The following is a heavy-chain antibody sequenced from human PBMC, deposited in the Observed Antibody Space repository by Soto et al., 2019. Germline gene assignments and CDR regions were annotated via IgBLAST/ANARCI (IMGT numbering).Heavy chain of an antibody. CDR3: ARRYGGTFDY. CDR1: GGSISSYY. Sequence: PSETLSLTCTVSGGSISSYYWSWIRQPPGKGLEWIGYIYYSGSTNYNPSLKSRVTISVDTSKNQFSLKLSFVTAADTAVYYCARRYGGTFDYWGQGTLVTVSS. D-gene: IGHD2-15*01. V-gene: IGHV4-59*08. J-gene: IGHJ4*02. CDR2: IYYSGST.